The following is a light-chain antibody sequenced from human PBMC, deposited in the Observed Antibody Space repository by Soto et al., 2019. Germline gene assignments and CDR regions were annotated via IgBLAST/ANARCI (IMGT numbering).Light chain of an antibody. V-gene: IGKV1-33*01. CDR1: QDISNF. CDR3: QQYDNLPLT. Sequence: DIQMTQSPSSLSASVGDRVTITCQASQDISNFLNWYQQKPGKAPKLLIYDASNLETGVPSRFSGSGSGTDFTFTISSLQPEDIATYSCQQYDNLPLTLGGGTKVDIK. CDR2: DAS. J-gene: IGKJ4*01.